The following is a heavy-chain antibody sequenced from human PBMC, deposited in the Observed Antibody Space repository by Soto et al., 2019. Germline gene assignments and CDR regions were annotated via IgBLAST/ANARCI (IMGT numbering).Heavy chain of an antibody. Sequence: QVHLVQSGAEVKKPGASVKVSCQASGYAFTTYGITWVRQAPGQGLEWMGWISAHNGNTNYAQKLQGRVTVTSDTSTSIAYMELRSLRSDDTALYYCARGRYWDYWGQGALVTVSS. CDR1: GYAFTTYG. CDR2: ISAHNGNT. J-gene: IGHJ4*02. D-gene: IGHD2-8*02. CDR3: ARGRYWDY. V-gene: IGHV1-18*01.